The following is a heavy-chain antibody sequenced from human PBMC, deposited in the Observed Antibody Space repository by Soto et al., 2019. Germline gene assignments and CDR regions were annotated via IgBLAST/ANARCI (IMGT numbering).Heavy chain of an antibody. V-gene: IGHV3-15*07. D-gene: IGHD4-17*01. CDR1: GFTFSNAW. J-gene: IGHJ4*02. Sequence: GGSLRLSCAASGFTFSNAWMNWVRQAPGKGLEWVGRIKSKTDGGTTDYAAPVKGRFTISRDDSKNTLYLQMNSLKTEDTAVYYCHGTTVVTIQDYWGQGTLVTVSS. CDR2: IKSKTDGGTT. CDR3: HGTTVVTIQDY.